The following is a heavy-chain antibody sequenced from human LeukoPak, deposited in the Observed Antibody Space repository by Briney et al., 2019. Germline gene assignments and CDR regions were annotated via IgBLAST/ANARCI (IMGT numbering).Heavy chain of an antibody. CDR2: IYYSGST. D-gene: IGHD5-24*01. CDR1: GGSISSHY. Sequence: SETLSLTCTGSGGSISSHYWGWIRKPPGTVLEWIGYIYYSGSTNYNPSLQSRVTMSVDTSKNQFSLKLSSVTAADTAVYYCASGMATITPFDYWGQGTLVTVSS. J-gene: IGHJ4*02. CDR3: ASGMATITPFDY. V-gene: IGHV4-59*11.